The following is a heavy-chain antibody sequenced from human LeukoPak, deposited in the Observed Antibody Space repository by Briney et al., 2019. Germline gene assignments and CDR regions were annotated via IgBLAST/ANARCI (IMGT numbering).Heavy chain of an antibody. CDR1: GYTFTSYY. CDR2: INPSGGST. D-gene: IGHD3-22*01. V-gene: IGHV1-46*01. Sequence: GASVKVSCKASGYTFTSYYMHWVRQAPGQGLEWMGIINPSGGSTSYAQKFQGRVTMTRDTSTSTVYMELSGLRSEDTAVYYCARTRGYYYDSSGYYYPNDTRYYYYYYMDVWGKGTTVTVSS. CDR3: ARTRGYYYDSSGYYYPNDTRYYYYYYMDV. J-gene: IGHJ6*03.